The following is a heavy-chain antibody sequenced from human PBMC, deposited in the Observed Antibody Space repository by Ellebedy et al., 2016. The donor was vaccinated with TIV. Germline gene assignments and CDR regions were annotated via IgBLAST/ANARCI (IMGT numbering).Heavy chain of an antibody. CDR2: NVYNNGGN. Sequence: MPSETLSLTCTVSGVSISIYSWSWIRQPPGKGLEWIGYNVYNNGGNNYNPALKSRVTISVVTSKNQFSLKLRSVTAADTAVYFCARDNWGSLDLWGQGTLVTVSS. J-gene: IGHJ5*02. CDR3: ARDNWGSLDL. D-gene: IGHD3-16*01. V-gene: IGHV4-59*01. CDR1: GVSISIYS.